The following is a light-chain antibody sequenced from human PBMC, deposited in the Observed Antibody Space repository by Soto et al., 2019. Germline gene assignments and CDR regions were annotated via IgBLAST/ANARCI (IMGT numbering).Light chain of an antibody. CDR1: RSISTY. V-gene: IGKV3-20*01. CDR3: QQYGRSPFT. J-gene: IGKJ3*01. CDR2: GAS. Sequence: ETVLTQSPATLSLSPGERATPSCRASRSISTYLAWYQQKPGQAPRLLIYGASSRATGVPDRFSASGSGTDFTLTISRLEPEDFAVYYCQQYGRSPFTFGPGTKVDIK.